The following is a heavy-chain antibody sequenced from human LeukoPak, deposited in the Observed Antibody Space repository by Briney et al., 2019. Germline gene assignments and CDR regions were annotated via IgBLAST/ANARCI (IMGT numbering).Heavy chain of an antibody. CDR1: GYTFSSYY. CDR2: INPSGGGT. Sequence: ASVKVSCKASGYTFSSYYMHWVRQAPGQGLEWMGTINPSGGGTTYAQKFRGRVTMTRDTSTGTVFMELSSLRSDDTAVYFCARNYYDTAGHFGYWGQGTLVTVSS. CDR3: ARNYYDTAGHFGY. J-gene: IGHJ4*02. V-gene: IGHV1-46*01. D-gene: IGHD3-22*01.